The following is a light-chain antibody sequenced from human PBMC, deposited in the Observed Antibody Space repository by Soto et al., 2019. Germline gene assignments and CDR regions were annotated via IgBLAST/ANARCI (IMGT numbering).Light chain of an antibody. CDR3: QQYDNWPPYT. CDR1: QSVNSH. CDR2: GAS. V-gene: IGKV3-15*01. Sequence: EILMTQSPATLSVSPGEGATLSCRASQSVNSHLAWYQQKPGQAPRLLIYGASTRATGIPARFSGSGSGTEFTLTISSLQSEDFAIYYCQQYDNWPPYTFGQGTKVEIK. J-gene: IGKJ2*01.